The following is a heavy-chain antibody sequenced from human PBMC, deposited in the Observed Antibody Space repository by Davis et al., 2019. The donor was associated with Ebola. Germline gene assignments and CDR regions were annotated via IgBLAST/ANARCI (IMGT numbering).Heavy chain of an antibody. J-gene: IGHJ6*02. CDR1: GFTFSSYA. CDR2: ISGSGGST. Sequence: GGSLRLFCAASGFTFSSYAMSWVRQAPGKGLEWVSAISGSGGSTYYADSVKGRFTISRDNSKNTLYLQMNSLRAEDTAVYYCARGITMVRGVSYYYYYGMDVWGQGTTVTVSS. CDR3: ARGITMVRGVSYYYYYGMDV. V-gene: IGHV3-23*01. D-gene: IGHD3-10*01.